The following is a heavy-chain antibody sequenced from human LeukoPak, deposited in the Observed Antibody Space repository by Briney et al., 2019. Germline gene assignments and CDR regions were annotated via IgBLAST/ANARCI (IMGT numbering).Heavy chain of an antibody. J-gene: IGHJ4*02. Sequence: SQTLSLTCAVSGGSISSGGYSWSWIRQPPGKGLEWIGYIYYSGRTNYNPSLKSRVTISVDTSKNQFSLKLSSVTAADTAVYYCARDHGEGGYDLGYWGQGTLVTVSS. CDR1: GGSISSGGYS. D-gene: IGHD5-12*01. CDR3: ARDHGEGGYDLGY. V-gene: IGHV4-61*08. CDR2: IYYSGRT.